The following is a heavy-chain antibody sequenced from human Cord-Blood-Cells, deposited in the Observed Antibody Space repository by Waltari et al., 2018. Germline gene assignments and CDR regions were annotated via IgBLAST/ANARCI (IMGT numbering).Heavy chain of an antibody. V-gene: IGHV3-23*01. Sequence: EVQLLESGGGLVQPGGSLRLSCAASGFTFSSYAMRWVRPAPGKGLEWGSAVSGSGGSTYYADSVKGRFTISRDNSKNTLYLQMNSLRAEDTAVYYCAKKWYFDLWGRGTLVTVSS. CDR1: GFTFSSYA. CDR2: VSGSGGST. CDR3: AKKWYFDL. J-gene: IGHJ2*01.